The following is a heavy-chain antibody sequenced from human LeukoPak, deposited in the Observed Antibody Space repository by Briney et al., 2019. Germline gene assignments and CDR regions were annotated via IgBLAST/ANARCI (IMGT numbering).Heavy chain of an antibody. Sequence: SETLSLTCTVSGGSISSSSYYWGWIRQPPGKGLEWIGSIYYSGSTYCNPSLKSRVTISVDTSKNQFSLKLSSVTAADTAVYYCARPSGTTVTTYFDYWGQGTLVTVSS. CDR2: IYYSGST. CDR1: GGSISSSSYY. V-gene: IGHV4-39*01. D-gene: IGHD4-17*01. CDR3: ARPSGTTVTTYFDY. J-gene: IGHJ4*02.